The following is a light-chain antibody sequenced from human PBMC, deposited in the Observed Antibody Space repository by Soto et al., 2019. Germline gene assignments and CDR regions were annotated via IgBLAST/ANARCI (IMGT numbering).Light chain of an antibody. CDR3: QVRYSSTDHVL. Sequence: SYELTQPPSVSVAPGKTARITCGGNNIGSKSVHWYQQKPGQAPVLVIYYDSDRPSGIPERFSGSNSGNTATLTISRVEAGDESAYDSQVRYSSTDHVLFGGGPKLRVL. J-gene: IGLJ2*01. CDR1: NIGSKS. V-gene: IGLV3-21*04. CDR2: YDS.